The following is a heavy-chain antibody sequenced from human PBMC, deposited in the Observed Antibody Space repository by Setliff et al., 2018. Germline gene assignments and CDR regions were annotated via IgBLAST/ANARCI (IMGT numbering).Heavy chain of an antibody. CDR3: ARDPPLQFLEWSTEHDAFDI. J-gene: IGHJ3*02. Sequence: ASVKVSCKASGYTFTSYGISWVRQAPGQGLEWMGWIGAYNGNTNYAQKLQGRVTMTTDTSTSTAHMELRSLRSDDTAVYYCARDPPLQFLEWSTEHDAFDIWGQGTMVTVSS. CDR2: IGAYNGNT. V-gene: IGHV1-18*01. D-gene: IGHD3-3*01. CDR1: GYTFTSYG.